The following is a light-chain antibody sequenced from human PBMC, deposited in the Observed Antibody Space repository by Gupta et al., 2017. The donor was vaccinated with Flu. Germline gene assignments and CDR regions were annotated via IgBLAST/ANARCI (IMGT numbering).Light chain of an antibody. CDR2: LVS. CDR3: MQGAHCPWA. Sequence: DVVMTPSPLSLPVTLGQTASISCRSSQSLVYSDGNTVLHWFQQRPGQAPRRLIYLVSHRESGVPDRFSGSGSGTEFTLNISRVEAEDVGIYFCMQGAHCPWAFGQGTKVEI. CDR1: QSLVYSDGNTV. V-gene: IGKV2-30*01. J-gene: IGKJ1*01.